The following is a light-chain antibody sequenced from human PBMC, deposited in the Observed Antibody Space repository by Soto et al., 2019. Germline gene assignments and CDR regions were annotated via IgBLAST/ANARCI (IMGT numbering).Light chain of an antibody. CDR3: CSYTSSNTRQIV. V-gene: IGLV2-14*02. CDR2: EGS. CDR1: SSDVGSYNL. Sequence: QSVLTQPASVSGSPGQSLTICCTGDSSDVGSYNLVSWYQQHPGKAPKLMIYEGSKRPSGVSNRFSGSKSGNTASLTISGLQAEDDADYYCCSYTSSNTRQIVFGTGTKVTDL. J-gene: IGLJ1*01.